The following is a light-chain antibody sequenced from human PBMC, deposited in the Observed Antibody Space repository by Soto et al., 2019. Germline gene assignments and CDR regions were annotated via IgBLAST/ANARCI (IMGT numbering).Light chain of an antibody. V-gene: IGKV3-11*01. CDR1: QNLHSF. CDR2: DGS. Sequence: EIVLTQSPATLSVSPGERVTLSCRASQNLHSFLNWYQQRPGQASRPLIYDGSKRAAGVPDRISGDGSGTDYTLTISSLEPEDFAVYYCQQRTRWPMTFGQGTRLES. CDR3: QQRTRWPMT. J-gene: IGKJ5*01.